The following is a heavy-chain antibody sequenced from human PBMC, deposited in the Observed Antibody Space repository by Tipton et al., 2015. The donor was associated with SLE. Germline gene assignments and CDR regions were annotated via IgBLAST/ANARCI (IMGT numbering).Heavy chain of an antibody. V-gene: IGHV1-18*01. CDR2: ISTHRNHT. J-gene: IGHJ4*02. Sequence: QSGAEVKKPGASVKVSCKASGYTFTSYGISWVRLAPGQGLEWMGWISTHRNHTNSAQKFQGRLTMTTDTSTTTAYMELRSLKSDDTAIYYCARGTGDIRYWGQGTLVTVSS. D-gene: IGHD7-27*01. CDR3: ARGTGDIRY. CDR1: GYTFTSYG.